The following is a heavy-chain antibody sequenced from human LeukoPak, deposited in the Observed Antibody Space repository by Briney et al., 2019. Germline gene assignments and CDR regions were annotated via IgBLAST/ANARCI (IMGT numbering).Heavy chain of an antibody. Sequence: ASVKVSRKVSGYTLTELSMHWVRQAPGKGLEWMGGFDPEDGETIYAQKFQGRVTMTEDTSTDTAYMELSSLRSEDTAVYYCASSFTSLNWFDPWGQGTLVTVSS. D-gene: IGHD3-16*02. J-gene: IGHJ5*02. CDR1: GYTLTELS. CDR2: FDPEDGET. V-gene: IGHV1-24*01. CDR3: ASSFTSLNWFDP.